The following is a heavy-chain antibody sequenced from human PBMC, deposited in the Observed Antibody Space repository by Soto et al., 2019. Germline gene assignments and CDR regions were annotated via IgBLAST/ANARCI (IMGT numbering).Heavy chain of an antibody. CDR2: ISSSGSTI. V-gene: IGHV3-11*04. CDR1: GFTFSDYY. J-gene: IGHJ4*02. Sequence: PGGSLRLSCAASGFTFSDYYMSWIRQAPGKGLEWVSYISSSGSTIYYADSVKGRFTISRDNAKNSLYLQMNSLRAEDTAVYYCAKDIFPQYSGSYPYFDYWGQGAMVTVSS. CDR3: AKDIFPQYSGSYPYFDY. D-gene: IGHD1-26*01.